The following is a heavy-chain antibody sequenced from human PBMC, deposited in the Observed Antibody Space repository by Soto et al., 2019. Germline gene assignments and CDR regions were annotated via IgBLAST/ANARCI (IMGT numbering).Heavy chain of an antibody. CDR3: ARDSEYYDFWSGYHN. D-gene: IGHD3-3*01. J-gene: IGHJ4*02. CDR1: GYTFTSYG. Sequence: ASVKVSCKASGYTFTSYGISWVRQAPGQGLEWMGWISAYNGNTNYAQKLQGRVTMTTDTSTSTAYMELRSLRSDDTAVYYCARDSEYYDFWSGYHNWGQGTRVTVSS. V-gene: IGHV1-18*04. CDR2: ISAYNGNT.